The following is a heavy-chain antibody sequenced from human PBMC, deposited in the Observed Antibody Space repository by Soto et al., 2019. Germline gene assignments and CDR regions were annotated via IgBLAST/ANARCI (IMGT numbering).Heavy chain of an antibody. CDR2: ISGSGGST. CDR1: GFSFSTYA. Sequence: GGSLRLSCAASGFSFSTYALSWVRQAPGKGLDWVSVISGSGGSTDYAGSMKGRFTISRDNSKNALFLQMNSLRAEDTALYYCAKVGGSGWFDAFDIWGQGTMVTVS. CDR3: AKVGGSGWFDAFDI. D-gene: IGHD6-19*01. V-gene: IGHV3-23*01. J-gene: IGHJ3*02.